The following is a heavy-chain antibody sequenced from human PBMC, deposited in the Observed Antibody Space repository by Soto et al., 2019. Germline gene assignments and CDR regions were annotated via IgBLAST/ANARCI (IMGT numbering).Heavy chain of an antibody. CDR2: ISGSGGST. D-gene: IGHD2-2*01. CDR3: AKSAVVVPAAIIYYYYMDV. CDR1: GFTFSSYA. V-gene: IGHV3-23*01. J-gene: IGHJ6*03. Sequence: GGSLRLSCAASGFTFSSYAMSWVRQAPGKGLEWVSAISGSGGSTYYADSVMGRFTISRDNSKNTLYLQMNSLRAEDTAVYYCAKSAVVVPAAIIYYYYMDVWGKGTTVTVSS.